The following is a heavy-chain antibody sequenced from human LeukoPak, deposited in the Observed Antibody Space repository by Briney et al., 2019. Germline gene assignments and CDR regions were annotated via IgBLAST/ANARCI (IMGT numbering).Heavy chain of an antibody. CDR3: ARDRFTMVRGVICGYYYYYYMDV. J-gene: IGHJ6*03. CDR1: GGSISSYY. V-gene: IGHV4-4*07. D-gene: IGHD3-10*01. Sequence: KSSDTLSLTCTVSGGSISSYYWSWIRQPAGKGLEWIGRIYTIESTNYNPSLKSRVTMSVDTSKNQFSLKLSSVTDADTAVYYCARDRFTMVRGVICGYYYYYYMDVWGKGTTVTVSS. CDR2: IYTIEST.